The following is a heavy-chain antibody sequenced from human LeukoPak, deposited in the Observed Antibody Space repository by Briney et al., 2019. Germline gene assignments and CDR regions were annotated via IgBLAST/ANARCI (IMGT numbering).Heavy chain of an antibody. J-gene: IGHJ4*02. CDR2: ISRNGGST. V-gene: IGHV3-64D*09. Sequence: PGGSLRLSCAASGFTFSSYWMNWVRQAPGKGLEYVAAISRNGGSTYYADSVKGRFTISRDNSKSTLYLQMSSLRAEDTAVYLCVKDLRSDFMGVLSRYLSYWGQGTLVTVSS. CDR3: VKDLRSDFMGVLSRYLSY. CDR1: GFTFSSYW. D-gene: IGHD2/OR15-2a*01.